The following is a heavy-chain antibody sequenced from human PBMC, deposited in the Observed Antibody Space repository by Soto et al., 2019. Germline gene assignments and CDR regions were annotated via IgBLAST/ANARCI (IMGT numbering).Heavy chain of an antibody. D-gene: IGHD1-1*01. CDR2: INPSGGGP. Sequence: ASVKVTCKASGDTLPRYFVHWVRQAPGQGLEWLGLINPSGGGPNYAQKFQGRVTLTRDTSTRTVYMEVNSLRSDDTAVYYCARDRIGTSGVLDYWGQGTLVTVSS. V-gene: IGHV1-46*01. CDR1: GDTLPRYF. J-gene: IGHJ4*02. CDR3: ARDRIGTSGVLDY.